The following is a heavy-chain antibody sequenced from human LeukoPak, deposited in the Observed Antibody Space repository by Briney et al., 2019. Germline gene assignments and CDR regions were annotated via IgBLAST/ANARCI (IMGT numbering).Heavy chain of an antibody. V-gene: IGHV1-58*01. D-gene: IGHD2-2*01. Sequence: ASVKVSCKASGFTFTSSAVQWVRQTRGQRLEWIGWIVVGSGNTNYAQKFQERVTITRDMSTSTAYMELSRLRSDDTAVYYCAREKPPCSSTSCYAGERWTAPPDYWGQGTLVTVSS. J-gene: IGHJ4*02. CDR3: AREKPPCSSTSCYAGERWTAPPDY. CDR1: GFTFTSSA. CDR2: IVVGSGNT.